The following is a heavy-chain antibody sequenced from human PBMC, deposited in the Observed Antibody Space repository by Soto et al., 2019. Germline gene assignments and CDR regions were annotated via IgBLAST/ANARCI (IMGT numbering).Heavy chain of an antibody. V-gene: IGHV5-51*01. CDR3: ARAEQLYYYGMDV. D-gene: IGHD6-13*01. CDR2: IYPGASDT. Sequence: PGQSLKISGKGSGYSFTSYWSGWVRQRPGKGMEWMGLIYPGASDTRASPSFQAKVTISADKSISTAYLQWSSLKASDTAMYYCARAEQLYYYGMDVWGQGTTVTVSS. J-gene: IGHJ6*02. CDR1: GYSFTSYW.